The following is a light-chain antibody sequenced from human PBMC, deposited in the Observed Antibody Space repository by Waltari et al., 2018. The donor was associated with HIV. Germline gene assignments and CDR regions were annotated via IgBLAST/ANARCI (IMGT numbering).Light chain of an antibody. J-gene: IGLJ3*02. Sequence: QSALTQPPSVSGSLGQSVTISCTGSSSDIGAYDSVSWFQQPPRSAPKLLLYEVTRRPSSVSDRFSGSRSGSTAFLTVAGLQPDDEATYFCSSYGDSLRVLFGGGTNVTVL. CDR3: SSYGDSLRVL. CDR2: EVT. CDR1: SSDIGAYDS. V-gene: IGLV2-8*01.